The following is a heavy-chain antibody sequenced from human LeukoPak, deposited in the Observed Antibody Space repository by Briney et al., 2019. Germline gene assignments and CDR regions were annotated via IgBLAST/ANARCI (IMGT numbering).Heavy chain of an antibody. CDR2: IKGDGREI. D-gene: IGHD3-16*01. Sequence: PGGSLRLSCEASEFTLSSYWMSWVRQAPGKGLEWVANIKGDGREIYYMDSVKGRFTISRDNGKNSLYLQMNSLRAEDTAVYYCARSAGWRSYVNYWGQGTLVTVSS. J-gene: IGHJ4*02. V-gene: IGHV3-7*01. CDR1: EFTLSSYW. CDR3: ARSAGWRSYVNY.